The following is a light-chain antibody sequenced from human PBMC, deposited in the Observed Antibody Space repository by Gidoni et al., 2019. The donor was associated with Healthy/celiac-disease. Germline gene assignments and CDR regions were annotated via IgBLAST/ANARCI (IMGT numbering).Light chain of an antibody. Sequence: DIQMTQSQSSLSAAVGDRVTITCQASQSSSSYLNWYQQKPGKAPKLLLYAASSLQSGVPSRFSGSGSGTDVTRTISSLQPADFATYYCQQSYSTLALTFXGXTKVEIK. J-gene: IGKJ4*01. CDR3: QQSYSTLALT. CDR2: AAS. V-gene: IGKV1-39*01. CDR1: QSSSSY.